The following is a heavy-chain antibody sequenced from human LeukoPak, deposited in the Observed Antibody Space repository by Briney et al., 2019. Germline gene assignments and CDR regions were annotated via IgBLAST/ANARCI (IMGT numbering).Heavy chain of an antibody. D-gene: IGHD5-12*01. J-gene: IGHJ4*02. CDR2: ISGNGGST. V-gene: IGHV3-64D*06. CDR3: ASPYSGYDYNFDY. CDR1: GFTFSNYA. Sequence: GGSLRLSCAASGFTFSNYAMHWVRQAPGKGLEYVSTISGNGGSTYYADSVKGRFTISRDNSKNTLFLQMSSLRAEDTAVYYCASPYSGYDYNFDYWGQGTLVIVSS.